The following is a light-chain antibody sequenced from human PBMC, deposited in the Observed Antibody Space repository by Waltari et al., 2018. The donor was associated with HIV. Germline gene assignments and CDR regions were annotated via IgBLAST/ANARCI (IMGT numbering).Light chain of an antibody. CDR1: NSTIRINS. J-gene: IGLJ1*01. CDR2: TNN. V-gene: IGLV1-44*01. CDR3: AAWDDSLNGFV. Sequence: QSVLTPPPSASGTRGQRVTLSRSLRNSTIRINSVHLYQQLPGAAPPLLLYTNNQRPSGVPDRFSGSKSGTSASLAISGLQSEDEANYYCAAWDDSLNGFVFGAGTKVTVL.